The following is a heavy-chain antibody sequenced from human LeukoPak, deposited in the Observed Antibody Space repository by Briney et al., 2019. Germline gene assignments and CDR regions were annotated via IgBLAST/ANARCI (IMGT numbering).Heavy chain of an antibody. CDR2: VSGSGDKT. D-gene: IGHD1-26*01. J-gene: IGHJ5*02. CDR3: AKDSLGAPSADA. V-gene: IGHV3-23*01. CDR1: GFTFNTLA. Sequence: PGGSLRLSCAASGFTFNTLAVSWARLAPGKGLECVATVSGSGDKTYYADSVKGRFTVSRDNFKNTVSLQMNSLRADDTAIYYCAKDSLGAPSADAWGQGTLVTVSS.